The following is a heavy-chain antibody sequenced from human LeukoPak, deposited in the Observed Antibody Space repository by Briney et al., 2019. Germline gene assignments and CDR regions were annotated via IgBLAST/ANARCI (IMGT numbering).Heavy chain of an antibody. CDR2: INHSGST. J-gene: IGHJ4*02. Sequence: SETLSLTCAVYGGSFSGYYWSWIRQPPGKGLEWIGEINHSGSTNYNPSLKSRVTISVDTSKNQFSLKLSSVTAADTAVYYCARPPLDYWGQGTLVTVSS. CDR1: GGSFSGYY. CDR3: ARPPLDY. V-gene: IGHV4-34*01.